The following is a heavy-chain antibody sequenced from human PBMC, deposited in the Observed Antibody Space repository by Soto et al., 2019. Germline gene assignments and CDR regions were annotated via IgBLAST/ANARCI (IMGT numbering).Heavy chain of an antibody. CDR2: IYWDDDK. CDR3: AHIPGGYMSGWDNGYFDY. Sequence: QITLDESGPTLVKPTQTLTLTCTFSGFSFSTSQVGVGWIRQPPGKAQEWLGLIYWDDDKRYSPSLRSRLTITKDTSKNQVVLTMTNMDPLDTATYYCAHIPGGYMSGWDNGYFDYWGRGALVTVSS. CDR1: GFSFSTSQVG. V-gene: IGHV2-5*02. J-gene: IGHJ4*02. D-gene: IGHD6-19*01.